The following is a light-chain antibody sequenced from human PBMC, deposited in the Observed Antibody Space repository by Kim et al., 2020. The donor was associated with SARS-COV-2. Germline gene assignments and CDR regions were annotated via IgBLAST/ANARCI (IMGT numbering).Light chain of an antibody. J-gene: IGLJ3*02. CDR2: DVS. CDR1: TGDVGNYNY. V-gene: IGLV2-14*03. Sequence: GQSITISCTGTTGDVGNYNYVSWYQQRPGKAPKLSIYDVSKRPSGVSSRFSGAKSGNTASLTISGLQAEDEAEYYCSSYTNSSSVVFGGGTQLTVL. CDR3: SSYTNSSSVV.